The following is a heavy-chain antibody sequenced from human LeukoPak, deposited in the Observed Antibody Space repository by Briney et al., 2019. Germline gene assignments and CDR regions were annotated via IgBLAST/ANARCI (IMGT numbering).Heavy chain of an antibody. D-gene: IGHD3-22*01. V-gene: IGHV3-66*01. J-gene: IGHJ3*02. CDR3: ARDCYDSSGYYYDAFDI. CDR1: GFTVSSNY. CDR2: IYSGGST. Sequence: GGSLRLSCAASGFTVSSNYMSWVRQAPGKGLEWVSVIYSGGSTYYADSVKGRFTISRDNSKNTLYLQMNSLRAEDTAVYYCARDCYDSSGYYYDAFDIWGQGTMVTVSS.